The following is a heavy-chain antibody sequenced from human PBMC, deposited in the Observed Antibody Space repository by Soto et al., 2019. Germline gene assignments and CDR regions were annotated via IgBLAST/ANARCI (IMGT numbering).Heavy chain of an antibody. Sequence: GESLKISCKGSGYSFTSYWISWVRQMPGKGLEWMGRIDPSDSYTNYSPSFQGHATISADKSISTAYLQWSSLKASDTAMYYCATQIAARQYYYYYYGMDVWGQGTTVTVSS. V-gene: IGHV5-10-1*01. CDR3: ATQIAARQYYYYYYGMDV. CDR2: IDPSDSYT. D-gene: IGHD6-6*01. CDR1: GYSFTSYW. J-gene: IGHJ6*02.